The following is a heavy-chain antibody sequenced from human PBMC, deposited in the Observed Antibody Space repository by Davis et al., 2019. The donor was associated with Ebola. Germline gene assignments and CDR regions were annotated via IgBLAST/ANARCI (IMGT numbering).Heavy chain of an antibody. CDR3: ARSGYTGYDPRINFDF. CDR2: IYPGDSDT. CDR1: GYSFTSYW. J-gene: IGHJ4*02. V-gene: IGHV5-51*01. D-gene: IGHD5-12*01. Sequence: GESLKISCKGSGYSFTSYWIGWVRQMPGKGLEWMGIIYPGDSDTRYSPSFQGQVTISADKSISTAYLQWSSLKASDTAMYYCARSGYTGYDPRINFDFWGQGTLVTVSS.